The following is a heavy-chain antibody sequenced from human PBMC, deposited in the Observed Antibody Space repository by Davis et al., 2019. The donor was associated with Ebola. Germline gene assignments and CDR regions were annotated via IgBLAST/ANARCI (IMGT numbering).Heavy chain of an antibody. Sequence: AASVKVSCKASGGTFSSYAISWVRQAPGQGLEWMGGIIPIFGTANYAQKFQGRVTITADESTSTAYMELSSLRSEDKAVYYCAREGCSGGSCYSLGYYYYYGMDVWGQGTTVTVSS. CDR1: GGTFSSYA. CDR2: IIPIFGTA. V-gene: IGHV1-69*13. D-gene: IGHD2-15*01. CDR3: AREGCSGGSCYSLGYYYYYGMDV. J-gene: IGHJ6*02.